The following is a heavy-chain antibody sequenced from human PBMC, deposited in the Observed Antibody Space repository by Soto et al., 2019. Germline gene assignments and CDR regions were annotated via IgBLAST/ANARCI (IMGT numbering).Heavy chain of an antibody. CDR2: ISGSGAIT. CDR1: GFTFKNYD. V-gene: IGHV3-23*01. D-gene: IGHD3-10*01. J-gene: IGHJ4*02. CDR3: AKDRQFRSYYESAGHYNN. Sequence: DVQLLESGGGLVQPGGSLRLSCVASGFTFKNYDMRWVRQAPGKGLEWVSGISGSGAITYYADSVRGRFTISRDNSKNTLYLQLNSLRAEDTAIYYCAKDRQFRSYYESAGHYNNWGQGTLVTVSS.